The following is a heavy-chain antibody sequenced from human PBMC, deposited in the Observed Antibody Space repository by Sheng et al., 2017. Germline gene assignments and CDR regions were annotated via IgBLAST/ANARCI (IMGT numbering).Heavy chain of an antibody. Sequence: QVQLVQSGAEVKKPGASVKVSCKASGYTFTSYAMHWVRQAPGQRLEWMGWINAGNGNTKYSQKFQGRVTITRDTSASTAYMELSSLRSEDTAVYYCARVGATHPGVYYYYYMDVWGKGTTVTVSS. CDR1: GYTFTSYA. CDR3: ARVGATHPGVYYYYYMDV. J-gene: IGHJ6*03. D-gene: IGHD1-26*01. CDR2: INAGNGNT. V-gene: IGHV1-3*01.